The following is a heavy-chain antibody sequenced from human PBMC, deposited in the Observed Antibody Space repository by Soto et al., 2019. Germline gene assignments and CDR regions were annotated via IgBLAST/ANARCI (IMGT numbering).Heavy chain of an antibody. CDR2: IHPGDSDI. J-gene: IGHJ6*02. Sequence: PGESLKISCKGSGYSFTNNWIAWVRQMPGKGLEWMGIIHPGDSDIRYSPSFQGQVTISADKSINTAYLQWSSLKAADTAMYYCATSLIAAYGMDVWGQGTTVTVSS. V-gene: IGHV5-51*01. CDR1: GYSFTNNW. CDR3: ATSLIAAYGMDV. D-gene: IGHD6-13*01.